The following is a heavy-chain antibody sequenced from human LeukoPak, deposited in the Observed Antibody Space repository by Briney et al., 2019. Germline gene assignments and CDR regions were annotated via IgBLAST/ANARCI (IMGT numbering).Heavy chain of an antibody. J-gene: IGHJ4*02. CDR2: IDPSDSYT. Sequence: GESLKISCKGSGYSFTSYWISWVRQMPGKGLEWMGRIDPSDSYTNYSPSFQGHVPISADKSISTAYLQWSCLKASDTAMYYCARRGRNYYDRSGYLDYWDQGTLVTVSS. D-gene: IGHD3-22*01. V-gene: IGHV5-10-1*01. CDR3: ARRGRNYYDRSGYLDY. CDR1: GYSFTSYW.